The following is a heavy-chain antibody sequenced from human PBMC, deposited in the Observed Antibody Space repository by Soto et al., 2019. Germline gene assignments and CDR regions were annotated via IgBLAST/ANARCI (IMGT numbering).Heavy chain of an antibody. Sequence: QVQLVQSGAEVKKPGASVKVSCKASGYTFTSYGISWVRQAPGQGLEWMGWISAYNGNTNYAQKLQGRVTMTTDTSTSTAYMELRSLRSDDTAVYYCARDPSVAGYGSYYRHFDYWGQGTLVTVSS. D-gene: IGHD1-26*01. J-gene: IGHJ4*02. CDR1: GYTFTSYG. CDR2: ISAYNGNT. CDR3: ARDPSVAGYGSYYRHFDY. V-gene: IGHV1-18*01.